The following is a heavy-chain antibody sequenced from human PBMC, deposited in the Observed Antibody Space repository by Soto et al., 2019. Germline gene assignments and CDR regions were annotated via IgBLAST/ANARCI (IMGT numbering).Heavy chain of an antibody. V-gene: IGHV4-59*08. CDR1: GDSIRGDH. CDR3: ARRYGSFFDI. D-gene: IGHD3-10*01. Sequence: SETLSLTCTASGDSIRGDHWSWIRQPPGKRLEWIAYISYSGTTNYNPSLKSRVTISLDTSNNQLSLKLSSVTAADTAVYYCARRYGSFFDIWGQETMVTVSS. J-gene: IGHJ3*02. CDR2: ISYSGTT.